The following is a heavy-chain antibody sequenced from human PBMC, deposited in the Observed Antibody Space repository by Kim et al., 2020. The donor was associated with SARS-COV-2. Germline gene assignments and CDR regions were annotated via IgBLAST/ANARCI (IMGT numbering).Heavy chain of an antibody. D-gene: IGHD5-12*01. CDR3: ARHTPMVATSPQGCFDY. J-gene: IGHJ4*02. Sequence: LKSRVTISVDTSKNQFSLKLSSVTAADTAVYYCARHTPMVATSPQGCFDYWGQGTLVTVSS. V-gene: IGHV4-39*01.